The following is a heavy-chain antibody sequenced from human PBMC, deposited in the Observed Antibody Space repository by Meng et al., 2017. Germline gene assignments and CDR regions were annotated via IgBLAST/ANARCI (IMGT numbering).Heavy chain of an antibody. CDR2: IYSGGST. CDR1: GFTVSSNY. D-gene: IGHD6-6*01. V-gene: IGHV3-66*02. Sequence: VRRVEPGGGLVQAGGSLRLSCAASGFTVSSNYMSWVRQAPGKGLEWVSVIYSGGSTYYADSVKGRFTISRDNSKNTLYLQMNSLRAEDTAVYYCARESMYNWFDPWGQGTLVTVSS. J-gene: IGHJ5*02. CDR3: ARESMYNWFDP.